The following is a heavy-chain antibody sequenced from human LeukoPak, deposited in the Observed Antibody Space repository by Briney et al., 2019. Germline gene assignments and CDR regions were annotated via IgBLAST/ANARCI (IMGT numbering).Heavy chain of an antibody. J-gene: IGHJ4*02. CDR2: ISAYNGNT. D-gene: IGHD3-22*01. CDR1: GGTFSSYG. V-gene: IGHV1-18*01. Sequence: ASVTVSCTASGGTFSSYGISWVRQAPGQGLEWMGWISAYNGNTNYAQKLQGRVTMTTDTSTSTAYMELRSLRSDDTAVYYCARGGRYYDSSGYYYFDYWGQGTLVTVSS. CDR3: ARGGRYYDSSGYYYFDY.